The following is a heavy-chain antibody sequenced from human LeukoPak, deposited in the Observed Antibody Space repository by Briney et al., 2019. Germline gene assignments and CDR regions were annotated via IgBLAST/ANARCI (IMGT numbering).Heavy chain of an antibody. CDR1: GFTFSSYE. J-gene: IGHJ4*02. V-gene: IGHV3-48*03. D-gene: IGHD2-2*01. CDR3: ARGGGWDCSGTTCYALVFDY. CDR2: ISSSGSTI. Sequence: GGSLRLSCAASGFTFSSYEMNWVRQAPGKGLEWVSYISSSGSTIYYADSVKGRFTISRDNARNSLYLQMNSLRAEDTAVYYCARGGGWDCSGTTCYALVFDYWGQGTLVTVSS.